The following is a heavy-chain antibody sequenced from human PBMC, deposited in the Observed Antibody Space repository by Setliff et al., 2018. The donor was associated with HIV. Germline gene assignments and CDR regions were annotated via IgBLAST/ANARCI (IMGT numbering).Heavy chain of an antibody. J-gene: IGHJ5*02. CDR3: ARDLPGGSGIMYNWFDP. V-gene: IGHV4-59*12. CDR2: IYYSGST. Sequence: SETLSLTCTVSGGSISSYYWSWIRQPPGKGLEWIGYIYYSGSTNYNPSLKSRVTISIDTSKNQFSLNLDSVTAADTAVYYCARDLPGGSGIMYNWFDPWGQGTLVTSPQ. D-gene: IGHD3-10*01. CDR1: GGSISSYY.